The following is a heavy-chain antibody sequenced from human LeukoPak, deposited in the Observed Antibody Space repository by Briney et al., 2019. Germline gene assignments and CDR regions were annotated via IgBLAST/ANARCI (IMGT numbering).Heavy chain of an antibody. V-gene: IGHV3-23*01. CDR1: GFTFNTYA. J-gene: IGHJ4*02. CDR2: ISGSGGGT. D-gene: IGHD3-22*01. Sequence: QPGGSLRLSCAASGFTFNTYAMTWVRQAPGKGLEWVSAISGSGGGTYYADSVKGRFTISRDSSRNTLYLQMDSLRVEDTAVYYCARDQIGSWWGQGTLVIVSS. CDR3: ARDQIGSW.